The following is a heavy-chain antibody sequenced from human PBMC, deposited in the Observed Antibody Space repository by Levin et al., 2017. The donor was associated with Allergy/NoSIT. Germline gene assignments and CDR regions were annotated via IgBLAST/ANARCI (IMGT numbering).Heavy chain of an antibody. V-gene: IGHV3-11*01. CDR3: ARDGDSRGLNIYYYGTDV. D-gene: IGHD3-22*01. Sequence: KTGGSLRLSCAASGFSFSDYYMSWIRQAPGKGLEWLSYISNSGGIITYADSVKGRFTISRDNAKNSLYLQMHSLRDEDTAVYYCARDGDSRGLNIYYYGTDVWGQGTTVTVSS. CDR1: GFSFSDYY. CDR2: ISNSGGII. J-gene: IGHJ6*02.